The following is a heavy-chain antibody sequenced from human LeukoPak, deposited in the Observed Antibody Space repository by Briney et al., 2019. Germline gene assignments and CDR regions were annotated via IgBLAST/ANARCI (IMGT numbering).Heavy chain of an antibody. Sequence: GGSLRLSCAASGFTFSSYGMHWVRQAPGKGLEWVAVISYDGSNKYYAGSVKGRFTISRDNSKNTLYLQMNSLRAEDTAVYYCAKDRGSGWFDPWGQGTLVTVSS. CDR1: GFTFSSYG. CDR2: ISYDGSNK. J-gene: IGHJ5*02. V-gene: IGHV3-30*18. CDR3: AKDRGSGWFDP. D-gene: IGHD2-15*01.